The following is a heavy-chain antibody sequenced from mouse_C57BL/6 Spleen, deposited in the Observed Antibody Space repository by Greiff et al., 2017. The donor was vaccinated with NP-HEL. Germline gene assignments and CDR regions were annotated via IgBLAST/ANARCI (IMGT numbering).Heavy chain of an antibody. CDR2: ISNGGGST. CDR1: GFTFSDYY. Sequence: EVKLVESGGGLVQPGGSLKLSCAASGFTFSDYYMYWVRQTPEKRLEWVAYISNGGGSTYYPDTVKGRFTISRDNAKNTLYLQMGRLKSEDTAMYYCARQGLYYDTLYAMDYWGQGTSVTVSS. CDR3: ARQGLYYDTLYAMDY. J-gene: IGHJ4*01. D-gene: IGHD2-4*01. V-gene: IGHV5-12*01.